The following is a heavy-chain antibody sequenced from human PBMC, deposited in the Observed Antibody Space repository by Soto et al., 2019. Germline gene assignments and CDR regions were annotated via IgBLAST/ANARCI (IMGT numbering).Heavy chain of an antibody. CDR3: AKDREIAARYCPFDY. Sequence: GGSLRLSCAASGFTFSSYGMHWVRQAPGKGLEWVAVISYDGSNKYYADSVKGRFTISRDNSKNTLYLQMNSLRAEDTAVYYCAKDREIAARYCPFDYWGQGTLVTVSS. CDR2: ISYDGSNK. CDR1: GFTFSSYG. J-gene: IGHJ4*02. D-gene: IGHD6-6*01. V-gene: IGHV3-30*18.